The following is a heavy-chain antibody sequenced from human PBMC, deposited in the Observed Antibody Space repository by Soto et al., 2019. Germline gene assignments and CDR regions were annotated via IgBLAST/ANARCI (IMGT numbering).Heavy chain of an antibody. CDR2: IFHSRST. CDR3: ARDMFYYDSNYYYFRGPFDY. V-gene: IGHV4-4*02. CDR1: GASVISTNW. D-gene: IGHD3-22*01. J-gene: IGHJ4*02. Sequence: QVHLQESGPGLVKPSGTLSLTCAVSGASVISTNWWSWVRQPPGKGLEWIGEIFHSRSTNYNPSLKSRVTISLDKSKNQFSLNLTSVTAADTAIYYCARDMFYYDSNYYYFRGPFDYWGQGTLVTVSS.